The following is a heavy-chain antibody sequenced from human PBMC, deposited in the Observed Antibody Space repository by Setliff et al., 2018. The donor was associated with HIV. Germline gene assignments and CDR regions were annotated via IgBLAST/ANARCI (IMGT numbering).Heavy chain of an antibody. CDR2: IYNSVTT. D-gene: IGHD2-15*01. CDR3: ARGGASSKYFDS. CDR1: GASISSNT. J-gene: IGHJ4*02. V-gene: IGHV4-59*01. Sequence: PSETLSLTCIVSGASISSNTWSWIRQAPGKGLQWIGFIYNSVTTNYNPSLKSRVTISLDTSKNQFSLKLTSVTAADTAVYYCARGGASSKYFDSWGQGTLVTVSS.